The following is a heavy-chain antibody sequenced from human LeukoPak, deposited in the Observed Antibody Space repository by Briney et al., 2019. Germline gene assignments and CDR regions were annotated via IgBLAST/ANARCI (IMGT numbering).Heavy chain of an antibody. J-gene: IGHJ5*02. Sequence: PGGSLRLSCSASGFTFTNYGMSWVRQAPWKGLEWVSGLSGSGDGQFYADSVEGRFTISRDVFNNIWYLQMNSLRAEDTAVYYCAKGCQCPSGLSSWFDPRGQGTLVAVSS. CDR2: LSGSGDGQ. CDR1: GFTFTNYG. D-gene: IGHD1-14*01. V-gene: IGHV3-23*01. CDR3: AKGCQCPSGLSSWFDP.